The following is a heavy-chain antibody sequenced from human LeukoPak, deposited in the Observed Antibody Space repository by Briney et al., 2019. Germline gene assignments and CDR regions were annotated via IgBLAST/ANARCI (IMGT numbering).Heavy chain of an antibody. Sequence: PSETLSLTCAVYGGSFSGYYWSWIRQPPGKGLEWIGEINHSGSTNYNPSLKSRVTISVDTSKNQFSLKLSSVTAADTAVYYCARARADYYDSSLKRDYYYMDVWGKGTTVTVSS. V-gene: IGHV4-34*01. J-gene: IGHJ6*03. D-gene: IGHD3-22*01. CDR1: GGSFSGYY. CDR2: INHSGST. CDR3: ARARADYYDSSLKRDYYYMDV.